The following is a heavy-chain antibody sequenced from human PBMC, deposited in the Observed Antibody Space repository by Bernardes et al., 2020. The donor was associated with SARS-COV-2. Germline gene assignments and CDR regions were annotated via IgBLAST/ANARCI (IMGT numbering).Heavy chain of an antibody. Sequence: VGSLRLSCAASGFTVSNTWMHWVRQVPGKGLVWVSRISDYGSRTDYTDSVKGRFTISRDNAKNTVNLQMNSLRLEDTAVYYCARDMVGPYDQWGQGTLVTVSA. CDR1: GFTVSNTW. J-gene: IGHJ5*02. D-gene: IGHD3-10*01. CDR2: ISDYGSRT. CDR3: ARDMVGPYDQ. V-gene: IGHV3-74*01.